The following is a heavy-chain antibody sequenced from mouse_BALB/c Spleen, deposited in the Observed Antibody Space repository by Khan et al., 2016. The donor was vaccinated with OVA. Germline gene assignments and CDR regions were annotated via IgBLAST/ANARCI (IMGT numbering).Heavy chain of an antibody. V-gene: IGHV5-6*01. D-gene: IGHD1-1*01. J-gene: IGHJ3*01. CDR2: VSTGGHYT. CDR3: ARLAYYYGSEGFAY. CDR1: GFTFSTYG. Sequence: EGGRGEDRGDIVKHGGSMKIYCAESGFTFSTYGMFWVRQTPDKRLEWVATVSTGGHYTYYTDTVKGRFTISRDNAKNTLYLQMSSLGSEDTAIFYCARLAYYYGSEGFAYWGQGTLVTVSA.